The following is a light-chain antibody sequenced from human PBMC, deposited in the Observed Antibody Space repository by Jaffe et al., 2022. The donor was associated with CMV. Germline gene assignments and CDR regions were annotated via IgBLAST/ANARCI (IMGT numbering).Light chain of an antibody. CDR2: DVN. J-gene: IGLJ3*02. CDR3: SSYTSSSTLWV. Sequence: QSALTQPASVSGSPGQSITISCSGTSSDVGASNYVSWYQQHPGNAPKLIIYDVNNRPSGVSNRFSASKSGNTASLTISGLQAGDEADYYCSSYTSSSTLWVFGGGTKVTVL. V-gene: IGLV2-14*03. CDR1: SSDVGASNY.